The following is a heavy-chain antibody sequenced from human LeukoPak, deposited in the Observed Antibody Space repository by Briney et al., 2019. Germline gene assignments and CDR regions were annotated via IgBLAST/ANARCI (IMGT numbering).Heavy chain of an antibody. V-gene: IGHV3-30*18. J-gene: IGHJ4*02. CDR1: GFTFSSYG. Sequence: GRSLRLSCAASGFTFSSYGMHWVRQAPGKGLEWVAVISYDGSNKYYADSVKGRFTISRDNSKNTLYLQMSSLRAEDTAVYYCAKDDGNGHYYGSGSYSAYWGQGTLVTVSS. CDR3: AKDDGNGHYYGSGSYSAY. CDR2: ISYDGSNK. D-gene: IGHD3-10*01.